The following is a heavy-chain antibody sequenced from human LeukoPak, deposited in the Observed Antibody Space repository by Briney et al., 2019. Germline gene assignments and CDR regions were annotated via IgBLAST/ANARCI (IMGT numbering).Heavy chain of an antibody. Sequence: GGSLRLSCAASGFTFSSYSMNWVRQAPGKGLEWVSSIGSSSSYIYYADSVKGRFTISRDNAKNSLYLQMNSLRAEDTAVYYCARTQYCSGGSCYNFDYWGQGTLVTVSS. CDR1: GFTFSSYS. V-gene: IGHV3-21*01. CDR2: IGSSSSYI. J-gene: IGHJ4*02. D-gene: IGHD2-15*01. CDR3: ARTQYCSGGSCYNFDY.